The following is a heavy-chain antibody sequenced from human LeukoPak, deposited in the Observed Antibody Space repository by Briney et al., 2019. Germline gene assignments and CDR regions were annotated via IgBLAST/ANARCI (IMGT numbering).Heavy chain of an antibody. CDR3: GRAVGGNVFDY. V-gene: IGHV3-21*01. CDR2: ISSSSYK. Sequence: GGSLRLSCAASGFTFNSFSMNCVRQAPGKGLEWVSSISSSSYKYYADSVKGRFTISRDNAKKSLYLQMNSLRAEDTAVYYCGRAVGGNVFDYWGQGTQVTVAS. CDR1: GFTFNSFS. D-gene: IGHD1-26*01. J-gene: IGHJ4*02.